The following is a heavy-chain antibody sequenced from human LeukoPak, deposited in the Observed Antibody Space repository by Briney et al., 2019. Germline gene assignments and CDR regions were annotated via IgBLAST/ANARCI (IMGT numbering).Heavy chain of an antibody. V-gene: IGHV3-30*04. J-gene: IGHJ4*02. Sequence: GGSLRLSCAASRFTFSDYAMNWVRQAPGKGLEWVAIIAYDGSYKYYADSVKGRFTISRDNSKNTLYLQMTSLRAEDTAVYYCARQRTDYFDSWGQGTLVTVSS. CDR3: ARQRTDYFDS. CDR1: RFTFSDYA. CDR2: IAYDGSYK. D-gene: IGHD1-1*01.